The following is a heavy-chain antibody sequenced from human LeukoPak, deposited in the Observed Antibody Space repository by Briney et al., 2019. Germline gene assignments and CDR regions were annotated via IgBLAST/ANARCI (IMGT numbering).Heavy chain of an antibody. Sequence: GGSLRLSCAASGFTFSSYAMSWVRQAPGKGLEWVSGISGSGGSTYYADSVKGRCTISRDNSKNTLYLQMNSLRAEDTAEYYCAKDRAYRSYGAFDIWGQGTMVTVSS. D-gene: IGHD1-26*01. CDR1: GFTFSSYA. J-gene: IGHJ3*02. V-gene: IGHV3-23*01. CDR3: AKDRAYRSYGAFDI. CDR2: ISGSGGST.